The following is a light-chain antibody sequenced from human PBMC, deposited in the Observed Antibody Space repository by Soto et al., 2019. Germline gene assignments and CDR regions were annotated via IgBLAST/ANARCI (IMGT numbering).Light chain of an antibody. CDR3: QQYNNWPLS. J-gene: IGKJ4*01. V-gene: IGKV3-15*01. CDR1: QSVGSH. Sequence: EVVMTQSPDTLSVSPGERAALSCRASQSVGSHLTCYQPKPDQAPRLLIFGASTRATGILARFSGSVSGTEFTLTISSLQSEDFEVYYCQQYNNWPLSSGGGTKVDI. CDR2: GAS.